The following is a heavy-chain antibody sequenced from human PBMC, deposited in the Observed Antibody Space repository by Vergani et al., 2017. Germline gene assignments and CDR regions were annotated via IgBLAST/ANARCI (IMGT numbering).Heavy chain of an antibody. CDR2: ISAYNGNT. D-gene: IGHD2-15*01. CDR3: ARRYCSGGSGYQNWFDP. J-gene: IGHJ5*02. CDR1: GYTFTSYG. V-gene: IGHV1-18*01. Sequence: QVQLVQSGAEVKKPGASVKVSCKASGYTFTSYGISWVRQAPGQGLEWMGWISAYNGNTNYAQKLQGRVTMTTDTSTSTAYMELRSLRSDDTAVYYCARRYCSGGSGYQNWFDPWGQGTLVTVSS.